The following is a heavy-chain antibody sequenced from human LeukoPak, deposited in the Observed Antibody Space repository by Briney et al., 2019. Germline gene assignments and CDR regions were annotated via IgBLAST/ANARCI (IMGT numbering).Heavy chain of an antibody. V-gene: IGHV3-23*01. CDR1: GFTFSSYA. Sequence: GGSLRLSCAASGFTFSSYAMSWVRQAPGKWLEWVSAISGSGGSTYYADSVKGRFTISRDNSKNTLYLQMNSLRAEDTAVYYCAIAYSSLGYFDYWGQGTLVTVSS. CDR2: ISGSGGST. CDR3: AIAYSSLGYFDY. J-gene: IGHJ4*02. D-gene: IGHD6-13*01.